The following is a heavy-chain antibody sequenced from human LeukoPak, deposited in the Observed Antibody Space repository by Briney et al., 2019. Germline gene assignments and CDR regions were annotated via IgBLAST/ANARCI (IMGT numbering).Heavy chain of an antibody. CDR1: GFAVSTYG. D-gene: IGHD6-19*01. CDR3: ARDRGWYFQY. V-gene: IGHV3-30*03. CDR2: ISHDGSEK. J-gene: IGHJ4*02. Sequence: GGSPRLSCAPSGFAVSTYGIHWVRQVPDTGLEWVAFISHDGSEKYYADSVRGRFTISRDNSKSTLYLQMNSLRAEDTTVFYCARDRGWYFQYWGRGTLVTVSS.